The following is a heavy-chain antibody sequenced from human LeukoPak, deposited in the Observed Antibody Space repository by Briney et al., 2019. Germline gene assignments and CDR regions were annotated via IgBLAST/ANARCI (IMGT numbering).Heavy chain of an antibody. D-gene: IGHD6-13*01. CDR1: GFTFSTYS. J-gene: IGHJ4*02. Sequence: QAGGSLRLSCAASGFTFSTYSMNWVRQAPGKGLEWLSYISSSGTTINYADSVKGRFTISRDNSKNTLHLQMNSLRAEDTAVYFCAKHGGYISSWPFDNWGQGTLVTVSS. CDR2: ISSSGTTI. CDR3: AKHGGYISSWPFDN. V-gene: IGHV3-48*01.